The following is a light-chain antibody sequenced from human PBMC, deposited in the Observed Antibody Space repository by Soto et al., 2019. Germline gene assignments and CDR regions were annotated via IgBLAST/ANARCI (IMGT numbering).Light chain of an antibody. CDR2: GAS. J-gene: IGKJ1*01. CDR3: QQYNNWPPAWT. Sequence: EKMLSQSPGSLCLYTGERATLSCRASQSVSSNLAWYQQKPGQAPRLLIYGASTRATGIPARFSGSGSGTQFTLTISSLQSEDFAVYYCQQYNNWPPAWTFGQGTNVDIK. CDR1: QSVSSN. V-gene: IGKV3-15*01.